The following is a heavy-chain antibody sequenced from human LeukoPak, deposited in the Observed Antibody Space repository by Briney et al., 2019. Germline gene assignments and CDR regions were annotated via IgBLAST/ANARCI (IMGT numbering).Heavy chain of an antibody. CDR1: GDSISSSNW. J-gene: IGHJ4*02. Sequence: SGTLSLTCAVSGDSISSSNWWSWVRQPPGKGLEWIGEIYHSGSTNYNPSLKSRVTISVDKSKNQFSLKLTSVTAADTAVYYCASKYYDILTGYHHFDYWGQGTLVTVSS. CDR3: ASKYYDILTGYHHFDY. CDR2: IYHSGST. D-gene: IGHD3-9*01. V-gene: IGHV4-4*02.